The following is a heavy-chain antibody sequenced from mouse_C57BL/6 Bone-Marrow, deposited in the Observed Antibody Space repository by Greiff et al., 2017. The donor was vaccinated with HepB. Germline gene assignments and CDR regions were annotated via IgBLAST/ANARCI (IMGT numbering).Heavy chain of an antibody. CDR1: GYSITSGYY. Sequence: VQLKESGPGLVKPSQSLSLTCSVTGYSITSGYYWNWIRQFPGNKLEWMGYISYDGSNNYNPSLKNRISITRDTSKNQFFLKLNSVTTEDTATYYCARYYDYDGFAYWGQGTLVTVSA. CDR2: ISYDGSN. CDR3: ARYYDYDGFAY. V-gene: IGHV3-6*01. D-gene: IGHD2-4*01. J-gene: IGHJ3*01.